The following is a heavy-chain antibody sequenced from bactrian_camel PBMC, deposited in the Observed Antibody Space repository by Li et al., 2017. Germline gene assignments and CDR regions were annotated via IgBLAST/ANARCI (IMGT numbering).Heavy chain of an antibody. CDR1: EFIYQTSMC. CDR3: VARRVDRSRFATFKATSYNY. Sequence: QVQLVESGGGSVQAGGSLRLSCIVSEFIYQTSMCMGWFRQAPGKEREVVAGYYPGSGSTYYSDAVQGRFTISPDYGKNTLYLQMNSLTPEDTAMYYCVARRVDRSRFATFKATSYNYWGQGTQVTVS. D-gene: IGHD4*01. CDR2: YYPGSGST. V-gene: IGHV3S54*01. J-gene: IGHJ4*01.